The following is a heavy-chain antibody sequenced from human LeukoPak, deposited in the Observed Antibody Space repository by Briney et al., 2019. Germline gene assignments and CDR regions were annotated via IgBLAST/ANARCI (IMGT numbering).Heavy chain of an antibody. CDR2: IGGGGEKT. CDR1: GFTFGGSA. D-gene: IGHD1-26*01. V-gene: IGHV3-23*01. J-gene: IGHJ4*02. CDR3: AKVLSGSQDY. Sequence: GGSLRLSCEASGFTFGGSAMSWVRQAPGKGLEWVSTIGGGGEKTYYADSAKGRFTNSRDNSKNTVYLQMNSLRAEDTAVYYCAKVLSGSQDYWGQGTLVTVFS.